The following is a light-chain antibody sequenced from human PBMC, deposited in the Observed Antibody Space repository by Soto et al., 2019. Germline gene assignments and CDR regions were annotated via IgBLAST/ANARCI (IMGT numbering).Light chain of an antibody. CDR2: DAS. CDR3: QQCHFWSWT. V-gene: IGKV1-5*01. CDR1: QSITTW. Sequence: DIQMTQSPSTLSASVGDRVTITCRASQSITTWVAWYQQKPGKAPKLLIYDASTLERWVPSRFSGSGSGTEFTLTISSLQPDDFATYYCQQCHFWSWTFGQETKVEIK. J-gene: IGKJ1*01.